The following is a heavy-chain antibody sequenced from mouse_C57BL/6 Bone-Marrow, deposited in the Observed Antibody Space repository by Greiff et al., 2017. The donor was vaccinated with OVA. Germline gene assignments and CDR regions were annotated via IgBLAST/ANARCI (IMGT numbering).Heavy chain of an antibody. V-gene: IGHV1-19*01. J-gene: IGHJ3*01. Sequence: EVKLQESGPVLVKPGASVKMSCKASGYTFTDYYMNWVKQSHGKSLEWIGVINPYNGGTSYNQKFKGKATLTVDKSSSTAYMELNSLTSEDSAVYYCARNDYDKRTWFAYWGQGTLVTVSA. D-gene: IGHD2-4*01. CDR1: GYTFTDYY. CDR3: ARNDYDKRTWFAY. CDR2: INPYNGGT.